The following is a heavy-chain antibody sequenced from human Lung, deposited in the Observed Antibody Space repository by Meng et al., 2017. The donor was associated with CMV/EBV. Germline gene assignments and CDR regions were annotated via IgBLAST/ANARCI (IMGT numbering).Heavy chain of an antibody. CDR2: INAYNGDT. V-gene: IGHV1-18*01. CDR3: ARVEVGITSGDY. CDR1: GYTFTKYG. J-gene: IGHJ4*02. Sequence: VLSGGEVKKPGASVTGSCNASGYTFTKYGITWVRQAPGQGLEWMGWINAYNGDTNYAQTLHGRVTMTTDTSTSTAYMELRSLRSDDTAVYYCARVEVGITSGDYWGQGTLVTVSS. D-gene: IGHD1-26*01.